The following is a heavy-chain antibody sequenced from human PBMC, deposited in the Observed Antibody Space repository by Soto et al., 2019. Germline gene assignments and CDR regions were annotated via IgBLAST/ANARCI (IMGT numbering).Heavy chain of an antibody. D-gene: IGHD6-13*01. J-gene: IGHJ6*02. CDR2: IYWNDDK. CDR1: GFSLSTSGVG. V-gene: IGHV2-5*01. Sequence: SGPTLVNPTQTLTLTCTFSGFSLSTSGVGVGWIRQPPGKALEWLALIYWNDDKRYSPSLKSRLTITKDTSKNQVVLTMTNMDPVDTATYYCAHSRIAAAGTYYYYGMDVWGQGTTVTVSS. CDR3: AHSRIAAAGTYYYYGMDV.